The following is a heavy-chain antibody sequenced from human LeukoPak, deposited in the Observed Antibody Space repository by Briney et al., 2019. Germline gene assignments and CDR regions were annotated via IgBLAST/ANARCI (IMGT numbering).Heavy chain of an antibody. CDR2: MNPNSGNT. V-gene: IGHV1-8*01. Sequence: ASVKVSCKASGYTFTSYDINWVRQATGQGLEWMGWMNPNSGNTGYAQKFQGWVTMTRDTSISTAYMELSRLRSDDTAVYYCARAKTDSNPDYWGQGTLVTVSS. CDR1: GYTFTSYD. CDR3: ARAKTDSNPDY. D-gene: IGHD2-15*01. J-gene: IGHJ4*02.